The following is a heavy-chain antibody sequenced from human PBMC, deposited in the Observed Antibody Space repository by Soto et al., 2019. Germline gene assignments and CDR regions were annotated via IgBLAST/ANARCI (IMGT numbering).Heavy chain of an antibody. J-gene: IGHJ6*02. Sequence: LSLTCAVYGGSFSGYYWSWIRQPPGKGLEWIGEINHSGSTNYNPSLKSRVTISVDTSKNQFSLKLNSVTAADTAVYFCARVPSPFDFYYAMDVWGQGTTVTVSS. D-gene: IGHD3-16*01. CDR3: ARVPSPFDFYYAMDV. V-gene: IGHV4-34*01. CDR1: GGSFSGYY. CDR2: INHSGST.